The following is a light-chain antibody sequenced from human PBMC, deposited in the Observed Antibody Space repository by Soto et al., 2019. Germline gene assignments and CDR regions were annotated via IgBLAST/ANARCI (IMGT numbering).Light chain of an antibody. CDR1: SGPTSYA. CDR3: QTWGPGIRL. V-gene: IGLV4-69*01. J-gene: IGLJ2*01. Sequence: QPVLTQSPSASASMGASVKLTCTLTSGPTSYAVAWHQQQPQKGPRFLMKVSGDGGHRKGDGIPDRFSGSSSGAERYLTISSLQSEDEADYFCQTWGPGIRLFGGGTKLTVL. CDR2: VSGDGGH.